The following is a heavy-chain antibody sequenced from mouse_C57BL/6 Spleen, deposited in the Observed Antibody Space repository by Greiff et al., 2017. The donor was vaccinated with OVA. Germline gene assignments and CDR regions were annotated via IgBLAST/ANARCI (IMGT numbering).Heavy chain of an antibody. CDR3: AIREVTALYYAMDY. D-gene: IGHD2-2*01. CDR2: IHPSDSDT. J-gene: IGHJ4*01. Sequence: QVQLQQPGAELVKPGASVKVSCKASGYTFTSYWMHWVKQRPGQGLEWIGRIHPSDSDTNYNQKFKGKATLTVDKSSSTAYMQLSSLTSEDSAVYYCAIREVTALYYAMDYWGQGTSVTVSS. V-gene: IGHV1-74*01. CDR1: GYTFTSYW.